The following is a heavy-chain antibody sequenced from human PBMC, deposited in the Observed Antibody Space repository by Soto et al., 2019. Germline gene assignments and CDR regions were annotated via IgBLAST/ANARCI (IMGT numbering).Heavy chain of an antibody. CDR2: ISAYNGNT. CDR1: GYSFDDYG. J-gene: IGHJ6*02. D-gene: IGHD4-4*01. CDR3: GRTESAFYSNNMRRTDV. Sequence: ASVKVSCKASGYSFDDYGISWVRQVPGQGLEWMGWISAYNGNTNFAQRFQGRVTLTTDTSTSTAYMEVRSLRSDDTAVYFCGRTESAFYSNNMRRTDVWGQGTTVTVS. V-gene: IGHV1-18*01.